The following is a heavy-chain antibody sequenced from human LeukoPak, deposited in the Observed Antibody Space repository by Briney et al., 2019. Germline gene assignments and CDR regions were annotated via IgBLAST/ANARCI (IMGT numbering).Heavy chain of an antibody. V-gene: IGHV4-59*12. CDR1: GGSISSYY. J-gene: IGHJ4*02. CDR3: ARDFQYSSGRFDY. D-gene: IGHD6-19*01. CDR2: IYYSGST. Sequence: PSETLSLTCTVSGGSISSYYWSWIRQPPGKGLEWIGYIYYSGSTNYNPSLKSRVTISVDTSKNQFSLQLNSVTPEDTAVYYCARDFQYSSGRFDYWGQGTLVTVSS.